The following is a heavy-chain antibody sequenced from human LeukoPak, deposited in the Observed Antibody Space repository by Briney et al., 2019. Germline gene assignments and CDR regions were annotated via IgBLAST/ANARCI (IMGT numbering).Heavy chain of an antibody. J-gene: IGHJ4*02. V-gene: IGHV4-39*01. CDR3: ARLSKGRYFDYIFDY. D-gene: IGHD3-9*01. CDR1: GGSVSSTEFY. CDR2: IYYTGST. Sequence: SETLSLTCTVSGGSVSSTEFYWGWIRQPPGKGLQWIGSIYYTGSTYYNPSLNSRVTMSVDTSQNQISLKMTSVTAADTAVYYCARLSKGRYFDYIFDYWGQATLVTVSS.